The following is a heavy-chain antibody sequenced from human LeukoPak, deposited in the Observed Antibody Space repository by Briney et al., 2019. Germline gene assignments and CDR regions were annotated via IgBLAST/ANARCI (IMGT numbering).Heavy chain of an antibody. CDR1: GFTFSSYG. V-gene: IGHV3-30*02. CDR2: IRYDGSNK. D-gene: IGHD1-26*01. J-gene: IGHJ3*02. Sequence: GGSLRLSCAASGFTFSSYGMHWVRQAPGKGLEWVAFIRYDGSNKYYADSVKGRFTISRDNSKNTLYLQMNSLRAEDTAVYYCAKDLRIVGATKGEAAFDIWGQGTMVTVSS. CDR3: AKDLRIVGATKGEAAFDI.